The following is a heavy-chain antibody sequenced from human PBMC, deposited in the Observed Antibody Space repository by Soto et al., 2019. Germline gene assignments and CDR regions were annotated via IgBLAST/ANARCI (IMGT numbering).Heavy chain of an antibody. V-gene: IGHV3-7*03. Sequence: EVQLVESGGGLVQPGGSLRLSCAVSGFIFSNYWMSWVRQAPGKGLEWVANMKQDGSEKYYVDAVKGRFTISRDNAKNSLYLQMNSLRAEDTAVYYCAKYSGSYSFESWGQGALVTVSS. CDR2: MKQDGSEK. J-gene: IGHJ4*02. CDR1: GFIFSNYW. D-gene: IGHD1-26*01. CDR3: AKYSGSYSFES.